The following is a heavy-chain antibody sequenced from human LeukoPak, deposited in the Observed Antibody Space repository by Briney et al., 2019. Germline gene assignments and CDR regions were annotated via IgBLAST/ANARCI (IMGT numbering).Heavy chain of an antibody. J-gene: IGHJ4*02. D-gene: IGHD3-10*01. CDR2: IYYSGCT. CDR3: ARHRGSGSYSASDS. V-gene: IGHV4-39*01. Sequence: PSETLSLTCTVSGGSISSSSYYWGWIRQPPGKGLEWIGSIYYSGCTYYNPSLKSRFTISVDTSKNQFSLKLSYVTAADTAVYYCARHRGSGSYSASDSWGQGTLVTVSS. CDR1: GGSISSSSYY.